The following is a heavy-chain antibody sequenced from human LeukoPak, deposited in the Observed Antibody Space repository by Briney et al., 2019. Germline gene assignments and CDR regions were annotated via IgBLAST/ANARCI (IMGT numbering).Heavy chain of an antibody. CDR3: ARLGGKRDVDSSYNAMDV. J-gene: IGHJ6*02. CDR2: IYYSGST. D-gene: IGHD1-14*01. CDR1: GGSIGSYY. V-gene: IGHV4-59*03. Sequence: SETLSLTCIVSGGSIGSYYWTWIRQPPGNRLEWIGDIYYSGSTNYNPSLKSRLTISVDTSKNQFSLKLSSVTAADTAVYYCARLGGKRDVDSSYNAMDVWGQGTTVTVSS.